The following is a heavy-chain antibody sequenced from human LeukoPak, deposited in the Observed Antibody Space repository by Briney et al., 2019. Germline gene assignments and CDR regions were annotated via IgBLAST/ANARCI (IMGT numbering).Heavy chain of an antibody. CDR2: ISGSGGST. V-gene: IGHV3-23*01. CDR1: GGTFSSYS. D-gene: IGHD3-16*01. CDR3: AKDPEGDDPRAGFDY. Sequence: PSGSLTLSCAASGGTFSSYSRSWVRQAPGKGLEWVAAISGSGGSTYYAASVKGRFTISRDNSKNTLYLQMNSLRAEDTAVYYCAKDPEGDDPRAGFDYWGQGTLATVSS. J-gene: IGHJ4*02.